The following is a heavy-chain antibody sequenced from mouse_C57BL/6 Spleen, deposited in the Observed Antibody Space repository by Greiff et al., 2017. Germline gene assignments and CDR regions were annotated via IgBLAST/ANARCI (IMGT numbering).Heavy chain of an antibody. CDR2: IDPSDSYT. Sequence: QVQLQQPGAELVMPGASVKLSCKASGYTFTSYWMHWVKQRPGQGLEWIGEIDPSDSYTNYNQKFKGKSTLTVDKSSRTAYMQLSSRTSEDSAVYYCARSDSSGYDYAMDYWGQGTSVTVSS. CDR3: ARSDSSGYDYAMDY. CDR1: GYTFTSYW. D-gene: IGHD3-2*02. J-gene: IGHJ4*01. V-gene: IGHV1-69*01.